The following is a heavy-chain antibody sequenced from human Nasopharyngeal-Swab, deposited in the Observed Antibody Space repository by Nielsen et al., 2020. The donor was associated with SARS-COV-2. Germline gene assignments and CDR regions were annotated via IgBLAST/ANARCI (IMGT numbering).Heavy chain of an antibody. D-gene: IGHD3-10*01. CDR2: IIPTFGTP. CDR3: ARASDGSENYYYFDY. Sequence: SVKVSCKASGGTFISYAISWVRQAHAQGLEWTGGIIPTFGTPSHAQEFQGRVTTSADDSTSTAYLELSSLRSEDTAVYYCARASDGSENYYYFDYWGQGTLVTVSS. CDR1: GGTFISYA. J-gene: IGHJ4*02. V-gene: IGHV1-69*13.